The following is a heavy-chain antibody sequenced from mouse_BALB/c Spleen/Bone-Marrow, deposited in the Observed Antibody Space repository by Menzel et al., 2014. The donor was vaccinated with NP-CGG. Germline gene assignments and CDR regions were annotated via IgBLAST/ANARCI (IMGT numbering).Heavy chain of an antibody. CDR3: ARHAYYDQTEVSFVC. J-gene: IGHJ3*01. V-gene: IGHV5-9-2*01. Sequence: EVNVVESGGGLVKSGGSLKLSCAASGFSFSNYGMSWLRQTPEKRLEWVANISGDGRYTFYSDSVKGRFTISRDNAKNNLYLQLSSLRSEDTALYYCARHAYYDQTEVSFVCWGQGTLVTVSA. D-gene: IGHD2-4*01. CDR2: ISGDGRYT. CDR1: GFSFSNYG.